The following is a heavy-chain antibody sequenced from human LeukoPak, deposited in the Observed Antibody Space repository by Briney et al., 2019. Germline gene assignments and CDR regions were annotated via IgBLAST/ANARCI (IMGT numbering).Heavy chain of an antibody. V-gene: IGHV3-33*06. D-gene: IGHD4-17*01. CDR2: IWNDGSKK. CDR3: AKLVYGDEFDY. Sequence: PGGSLRLSCAASGFSFSTFGMHWARRAPGKGLEWVAVIWNDGSKKFYAESVKGRFIISRDNSQNTLYLQMNRLRAEDTAVYYCAKLVYGDEFDYWGQGTLVTVSS. CDR1: GFSFSTFG. J-gene: IGHJ4*02.